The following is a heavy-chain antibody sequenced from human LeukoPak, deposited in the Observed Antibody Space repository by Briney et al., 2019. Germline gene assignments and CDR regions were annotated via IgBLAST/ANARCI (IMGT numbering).Heavy chain of an antibody. CDR2: IYYSGST. V-gene: IGHV4-59*01. J-gene: IGHJ4*02. CDR3: ARSSVGATLPFDY. Sequence: SETLSLTCTVSGVSISSYYWSWVRQPPGKGREWVGYIYYSGSTNYNPSLKSRVTISVDTSKNQFSLKLSSVTAADTAVYYCARSSVGATLPFDYWGQGTLVTVSS. D-gene: IGHD1-26*01. CDR1: GVSISSYY.